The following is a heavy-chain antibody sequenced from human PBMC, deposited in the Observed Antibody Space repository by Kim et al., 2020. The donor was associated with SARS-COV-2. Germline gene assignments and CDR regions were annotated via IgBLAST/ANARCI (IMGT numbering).Heavy chain of an antibody. D-gene: IGHD1-26*01. V-gene: IGHV3-30*04. Sequence: GGSLRLSCAASGFTFSSYAMHWVRQAPGKGLEWVAVISYDGSNKYYADSVKGRFTISRDNYKNTLYLQMNSLRAEDTAVYYCARDMELLRSFDYWGQGTLVTVSS. CDR3: ARDMELLRSFDY. CDR2: ISYDGSNK. J-gene: IGHJ4*02. CDR1: GFTFSSYA.